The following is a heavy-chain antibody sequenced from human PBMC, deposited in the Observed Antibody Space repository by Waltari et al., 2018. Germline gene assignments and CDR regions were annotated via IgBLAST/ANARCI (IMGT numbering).Heavy chain of an antibody. D-gene: IGHD6-19*01. CDR1: GFTFSSYS. CDR2: ISSSSSTI. CDR3: AKDPGIAVSNWFDP. Sequence: EVQLVESGGGLVQPGGSLRLSCAASGFTFSSYSMTWVRQAPGKGLEWVSYISSSSSTIYYADSVKGRFTISRDNSKNTLYLQMNSLRAEDTAMYYCAKDPGIAVSNWFDPWGQGTLVTVSS. J-gene: IGHJ5*02. V-gene: IGHV3-48*01.